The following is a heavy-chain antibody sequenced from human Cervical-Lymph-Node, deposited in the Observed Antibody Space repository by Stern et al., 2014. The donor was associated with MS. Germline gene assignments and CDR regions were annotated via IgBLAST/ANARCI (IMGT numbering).Heavy chain of an antibody. Sequence: EVQLVESGAEVKKPGESLKISCKASGYRFTSYWIGWVRQMPGKRLEWMGVFYPGDSDPRSSPSFQGQVTISADKSPSTAYLQWSSLKDSDTAIYYCARPGGDVYNSDCWGQGTLVIVSS. V-gene: IGHV5-51*01. CDR1: GYRFTSYW. D-gene: IGHD5-24*01. J-gene: IGHJ4*02. CDR3: ARPGGDVYNSDC. CDR2: FYPGDSDP.